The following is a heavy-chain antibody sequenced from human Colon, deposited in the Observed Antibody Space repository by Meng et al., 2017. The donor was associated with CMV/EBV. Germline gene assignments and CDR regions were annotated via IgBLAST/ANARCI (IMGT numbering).Heavy chain of an antibody. D-gene: IGHD3-22*01. J-gene: IGHJ5*02. CDR2: ISYSGTT. V-gene: IGHV4-39*07. Sequence: SETLSLTCTVSGASVSSTSYYWGWIRQPPGKGLEWLGSISYSGTTYYNPSLKSRLTISIDPSRNQFSLSLSSVTAADTAVYYCARGGRRRNSDGRGYSLIWFDPWGLGTQVTVSS. CDR3: ARGGRRRNSDGRGYSLIWFDP. CDR1: GASVSSTSYY.